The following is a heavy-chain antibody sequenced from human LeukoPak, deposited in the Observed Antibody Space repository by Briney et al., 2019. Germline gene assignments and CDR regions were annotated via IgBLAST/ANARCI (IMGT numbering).Heavy chain of an antibody. V-gene: IGHV3-7*01. J-gene: IGHJ4*02. Sequence: PGGSLRLSCAASGFTFSNYWMSWVRQAPGKGLEWVANIKQDGSKKYYVASVKGRFTISRDNAKNSLYLQMNSLRAEDTAVYYCARDTTLSDDYGEYAGLRHFGYWGQGTLVTVSS. CDR2: IKQDGSKK. CDR3: ARDTTLSDDYGEYAGLRHFGY. CDR1: GFTFSNYW. D-gene: IGHD4-17*01.